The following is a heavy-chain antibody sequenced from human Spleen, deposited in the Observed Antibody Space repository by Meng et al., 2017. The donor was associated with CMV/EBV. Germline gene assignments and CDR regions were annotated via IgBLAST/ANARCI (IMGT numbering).Heavy chain of an antibody. CDR1: GDTFTDYY. CDR3: ARDIYSGSLDY. CDR2: ISDYNGNT. V-gene: IGHV1-18*04. Sequence: GQRGQSGAELRKPGASMRVSCKASGDTFTDYYMHWVRQAPGQGLEWMGWISDYNGNTNYAQKLQGRVTMTTDTSTSTAYMELRSLRSDDTAVYYCARDIYSGSLDYWGQGTLVTVSS. D-gene: IGHD1-26*01. J-gene: IGHJ4*02.